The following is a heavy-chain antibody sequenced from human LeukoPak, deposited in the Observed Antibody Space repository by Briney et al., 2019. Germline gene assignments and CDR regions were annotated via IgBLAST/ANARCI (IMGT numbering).Heavy chain of an antibody. Sequence: GRSLRLSCAASGFTFSSYAMHGVRQAPGKGLEWGAVISYDGSNKYYADSVKGRFTISRDNSKNTLYLQMNSLRAEDTAVYYCARDYGSTSCIDYWGQGTLVTVSS. J-gene: IGHJ4*02. CDR1: GFTFSSYA. CDR3: ARDYGSTSCIDY. D-gene: IGHD2-2*01. CDR2: ISYDGSNK. V-gene: IGHV3-30*04.